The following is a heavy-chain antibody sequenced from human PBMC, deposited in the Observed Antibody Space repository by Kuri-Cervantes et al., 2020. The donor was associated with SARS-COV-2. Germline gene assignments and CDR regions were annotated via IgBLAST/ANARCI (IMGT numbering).Heavy chain of an antibody. D-gene: IGHD3-3*01. CDR1: GFTFSDYY. J-gene: IGHJ4*02. V-gene: IGHV3-30*02. CDR3: AKVETASLDY. Sequence: GGSLRLSCAASGFTFSDYYMSWIRQAPGKGLEWVGFLRYDGGENHYADSVKGRFTISRDNSKNSLYLEMNSLRPEDTAVYYCAKVETASLDYWGQGTLVTVSS. CDR2: LRYDGGEN.